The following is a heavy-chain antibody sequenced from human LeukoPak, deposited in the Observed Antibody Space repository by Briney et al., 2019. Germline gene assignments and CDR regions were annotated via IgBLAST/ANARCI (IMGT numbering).Heavy chain of an antibody. D-gene: IGHD1-26*01. J-gene: IGHJ4*02. Sequence: AGSLRLSCAASGFTVTSNYMSWVRHAPGKGLEWVSVIYSGASTYYADSVKGRFTVCRHNSKNTLYLQMNSLRAEDTAVYYCARSGARELLFDDWGQGSLVTVSS. CDR1: GFTVTSNY. CDR2: IYSGAST. V-gene: IGHV3-53*04. CDR3: ARSGARELLFDD.